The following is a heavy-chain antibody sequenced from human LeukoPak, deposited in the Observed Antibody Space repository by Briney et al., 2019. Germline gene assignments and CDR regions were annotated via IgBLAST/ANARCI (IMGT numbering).Heavy chain of an antibody. CDR1: GGSISSSYYY. Sequence: SETLSLTCTVSGGSISSSYYYWGWIRQPPGKGLEWIGSIYYSGSTYYNPSLRSRVTISVDTSKNQFSLKLSSVTAADTAVYYCARRRGYYSYYYYGMDVWGQGTTVTVSS. J-gene: IGHJ6*02. D-gene: IGHD3-22*01. CDR3: ARRRGYYSYYYYGMDV. V-gene: IGHV4-39*01. CDR2: IYYSGST.